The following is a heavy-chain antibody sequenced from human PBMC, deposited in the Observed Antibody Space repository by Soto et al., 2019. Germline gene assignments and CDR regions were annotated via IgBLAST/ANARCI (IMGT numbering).Heavy chain of an antibody. D-gene: IGHD7-27*01. CDR1: GGSLTAYS. V-gene: IGHV4-4*07. J-gene: IGHJ3*02. CDR3: AKDESGAADI. CDR2: IDTSGKT. Sequence: SETLYLTCTVSGGSLTAYSWNWIRQPVGKGLEWIGRIDTSGKTNYIPALKSRLTMSIDRFKNQFSLNLKFVTAADTAVYFCAKDESGAADIWGQGTMVTVS.